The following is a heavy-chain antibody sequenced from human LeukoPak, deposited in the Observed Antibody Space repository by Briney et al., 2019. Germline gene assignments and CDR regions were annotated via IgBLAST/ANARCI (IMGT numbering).Heavy chain of an antibody. D-gene: IGHD1-1*01. CDR2: VYYSGGT. CDR3: ARVTTGSTTLDS. CDR1: GFTVSSNY. V-gene: IGHV4-39*02. J-gene: IGHJ5*01. Sequence: SGGSLRLSCAASGFTVSSNYMSWVRQPPGKGLEWIGSVYYSGGTYYNPSLESRLTISVDTSNNRFSLKLKSVTAADTAVFYCARVTTGSTTLDSWGQGILVTVSS.